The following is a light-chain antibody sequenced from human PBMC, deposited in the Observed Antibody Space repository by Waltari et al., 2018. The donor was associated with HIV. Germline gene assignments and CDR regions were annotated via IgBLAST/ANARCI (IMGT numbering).Light chain of an antibody. CDR3: QHSFGT. CDR2: SAS. V-gene: IGKV3-20*01. Sequence: EVVLTQSPGTLSLSPGERATLSCRASQSLISDYLAWYQQKPGQAPSLLVYSASNRAAGVPDRFEGCGFGTEFTLTITRLDPEDSVVYYCQHSFGTFGQGTKVEI. CDR1: QSLISDY. J-gene: IGKJ1*01.